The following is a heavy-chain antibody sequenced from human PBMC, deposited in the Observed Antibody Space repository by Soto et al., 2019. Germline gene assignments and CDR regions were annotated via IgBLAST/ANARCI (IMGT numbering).Heavy chain of an antibody. Sequence: QVQLQESGPGLVKPSETLSLTCTVSGGSISSYYWSWIRQPPGKGLEWIGYIYYSGSTNYNPSLKSRVTISVDTSKNQFSLKLSSVTAADTAVYYCARDSGPTVTTEPSPYNWFDPWGQGTLVTVSS. D-gene: IGHD4-17*01. V-gene: IGHV4-59*01. CDR1: GGSISSYY. CDR3: ARDSGPTVTTEPSPYNWFDP. CDR2: IYYSGST. J-gene: IGHJ5*02.